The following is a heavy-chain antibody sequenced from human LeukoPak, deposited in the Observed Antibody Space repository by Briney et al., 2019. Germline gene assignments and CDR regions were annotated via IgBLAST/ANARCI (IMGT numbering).Heavy chain of an antibody. D-gene: IGHD3-22*01. Sequence: SETLSLTCTVSGGSISSYYWSWIRQPPGKGLEWIGYTYYSGSTNYNPSLKSRVTISVDTSKNQFSLKLSSVTAADTAVYYCARGYYYDSSGYPYWGQGTLVTVSS. CDR3: ARGYYYDSSGYPY. V-gene: IGHV4-59*01. CDR1: GGSISSYY. CDR2: TYYSGST. J-gene: IGHJ4*02.